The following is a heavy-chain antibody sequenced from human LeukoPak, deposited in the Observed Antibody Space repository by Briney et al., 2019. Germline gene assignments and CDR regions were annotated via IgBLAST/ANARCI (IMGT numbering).Heavy chain of an antibody. J-gene: IGHJ4*02. V-gene: IGHV4-34*01. CDR3: ARRVKNYYDSSGYY. CDR2: INHSGST. CDR1: GGSFSGYY. Sequence: SETLSLTCAVYGGSFSGYYWSWIRQPPGKGLEWIGEINHSGSTSYNPSLKSRVTISVDTSKNQFSLKLSSVTAADTAVYYCARRVKNYYDSSGYYWGQGTLVTVSS. D-gene: IGHD3-22*01.